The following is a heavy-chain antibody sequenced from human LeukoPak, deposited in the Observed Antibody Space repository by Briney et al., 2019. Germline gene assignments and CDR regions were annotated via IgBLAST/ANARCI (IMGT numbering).Heavy chain of an antibody. CDR3: AKGGAVGGRFES. J-gene: IGHJ5*01. CDR1: GFSFDRQT. Sequence: PGGSLRLSCAAFGFSFDRQTMSWVRQAPGKGLEWVAKMKEDGSDINCVDSVRGRFTISRDNAKEALFLQMNSLRADDTGVYYWAKGGAVGGRFESWGKGTQVTVSS. D-gene: IGHD1-26*01. V-gene: IGHV3-7*03. CDR2: MKEDGSDI.